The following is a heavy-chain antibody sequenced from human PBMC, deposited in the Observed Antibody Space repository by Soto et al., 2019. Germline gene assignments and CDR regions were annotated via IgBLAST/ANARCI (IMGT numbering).Heavy chain of an antibody. V-gene: IGHV4-59*01. Sequence: QVQLQESGPGLVKPSETLSLTCTVSSGSIINYYWSWIRQPPGKGLEWIGFIYYSGSTNYNSFLKSRVTMSVEMSRQQLSLKLTSVTAADTAVYYCAIRLTLATTTGEAFDLWGQGTMVTVSS. CDR1: SGSIINYY. CDR3: AIRLTLATTTGEAFDL. CDR2: IYYSGST. J-gene: IGHJ3*01. D-gene: IGHD4-17*01.